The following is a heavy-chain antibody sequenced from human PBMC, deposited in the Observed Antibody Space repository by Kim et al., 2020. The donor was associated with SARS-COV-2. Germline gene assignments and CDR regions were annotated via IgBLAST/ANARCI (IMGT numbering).Heavy chain of an antibody. J-gene: IGHJ4*02. V-gene: IGHV3-21*01. D-gene: IGHD5-18*01. CDR3: ARDSGEEGYSYGFDY. CDR2: ISSSSSYI. Sequence: GGSLRLSCAASGFTFSSYSMNWVRQAPGKGLEWVSSISSSSSYIYYADSVKGRFTISRDNAKNSLYLQMNSLRAEDTAVYYCARDSGEEGYSYGFDYWGQGTLVTVSS. CDR1: GFTFSSYS.